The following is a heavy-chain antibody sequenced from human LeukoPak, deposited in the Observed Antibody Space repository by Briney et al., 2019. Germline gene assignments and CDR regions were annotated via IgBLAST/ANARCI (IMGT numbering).Heavy chain of an antibody. CDR1: GGSISSGGYY. V-gene: IGHV4-31*03. CDR3: ARERGYYDSSGPKVGYYFDY. D-gene: IGHD3-22*01. J-gene: IGHJ4*02. CDR2: IYYSGST. Sequence: PSQTLSLTCTVSGGSISSGGYYWSWIRQHPGKGLEWIGYIYYSGSTYYNPSLKSRVTISVDTSKNQFSLKLSSVTAADTAVYYCARERGYYDSSGPKVGYYFDYWGQGTLVTVSS.